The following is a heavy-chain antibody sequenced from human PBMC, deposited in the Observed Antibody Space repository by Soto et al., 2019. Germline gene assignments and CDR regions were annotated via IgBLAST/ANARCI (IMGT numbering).Heavy chain of an antibody. CDR3: AGRPRILTVYSGQFDE. CDR1: GGSISSSSYY. CDR2: IYYSGST. V-gene: IGHV4-39*01. Sequence: SETLSLTCTVSGGSISSSSYYWGWIRQPPGKGLEWIGGIYYSGSTYYNPSLKSRVTISVDTSKNQFSLKLSSVTAADTAVYYWAGRPRILTVYSGQFDEWGQGSLVTVP. D-gene: IGHD3-9*01. J-gene: IGHJ4*02.